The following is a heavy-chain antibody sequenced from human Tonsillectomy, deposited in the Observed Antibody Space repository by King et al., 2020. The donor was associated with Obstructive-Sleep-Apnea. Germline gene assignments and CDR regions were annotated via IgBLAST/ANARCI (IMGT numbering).Heavy chain of an antibody. J-gene: IGHJ4*02. CDR3: AKVTVWGRRGYFDY. Sequence: VQLVESGGGLVQPGGSLRLSCAASGFSFSSFHMNWVRQAPGKGLEWVSTISSGGDTYYEDSVKGRFTISRDNSKNTLYLQLNSLRAEDTAVYYCAKVTVWGRRGYFDYWGQGTLVTVSS. V-gene: IGHV3-23*04. CDR1: GFSFSSFH. D-gene: IGHD2-21*02. CDR2: ISSGGDT.